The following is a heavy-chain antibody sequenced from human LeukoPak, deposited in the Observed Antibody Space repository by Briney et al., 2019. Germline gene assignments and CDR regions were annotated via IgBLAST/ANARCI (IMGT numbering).Heavy chain of an antibody. CDR2: ISYSGST. CDR3: ARGVGGTVDY. J-gene: IGHJ4*02. Sequence: PSETLSLTCTVSGGSISNYYWTWIRQPPGKGLEWIGYISYSGSTKDNPSLKSRVTISVDTSKNQFSLKLSSVTAADTAVYYCARGVGGTVDYWGQGTLVTVSS. D-gene: IGHD3-16*01. CDR1: GGSISNYY. V-gene: IGHV4-59*08.